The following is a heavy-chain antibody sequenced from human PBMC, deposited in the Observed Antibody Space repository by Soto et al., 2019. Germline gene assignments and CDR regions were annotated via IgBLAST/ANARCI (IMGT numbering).Heavy chain of an antibody. D-gene: IGHD3-22*01. Sequence: PGGSLRLSCAASGFHFSSYAMSWVRQAPGKGLEWVSAISGSGVSTYYADSVKGRFTISRDNSKNTLYLQMNSLRAEDTAVYYCAKSPGMYYYDSSGYYHYDYWGQGTLVTVSS. CDR3: AKSPGMYYYDSSGYYHYDY. V-gene: IGHV3-23*01. CDR1: GFHFSSYA. CDR2: ISGSGVST. J-gene: IGHJ4*02.